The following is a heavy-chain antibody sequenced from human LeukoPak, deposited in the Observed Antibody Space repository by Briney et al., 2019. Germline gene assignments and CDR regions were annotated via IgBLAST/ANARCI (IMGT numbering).Heavy chain of an antibody. V-gene: IGHV3-7*01. CDR2: INQDGSET. D-gene: IGHD3-22*01. CDR1: GFTSSTYW. J-gene: IGHJ2*01. CDR3: ARDRDSRWDFDL. Sequence: PGGSLRLSCAASGFTSSTYWMSWVRQAPGKGLEWVASINQDGSETYYVDSVKGRFTLSRDNAKHSLYLQMNSLRADDTAVYYCARDRDSRWDFDLWGRGTLVTVSS.